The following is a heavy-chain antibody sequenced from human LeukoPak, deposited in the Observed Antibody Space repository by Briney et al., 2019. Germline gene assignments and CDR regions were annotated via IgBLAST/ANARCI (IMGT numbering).Heavy chain of an antibody. J-gene: IGHJ4*02. CDR1: GYTFSNYG. V-gene: IGHV1-18*01. D-gene: IGHD6-13*01. CDR3: AREGNGAAAGFDY. Sequence: ASVKVSCKASGYTFSNYGISWVRQAPGQGLEWMGWISAYNGNTDYAQKLQGRVTMTRDTSTNTVYMGLRSLRSDDTAVYYCAREGNGAAAGFDYWGQGTLVTVSS. CDR2: ISAYNGNT.